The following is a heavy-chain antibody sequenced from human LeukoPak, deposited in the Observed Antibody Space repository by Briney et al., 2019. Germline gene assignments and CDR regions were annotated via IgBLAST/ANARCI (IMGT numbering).Heavy chain of an antibody. V-gene: IGHV1-69*06. CDR3: AQRITMVRGVIGGMDV. J-gene: IGHJ6*04. CDR1: GGTFSSYA. Sequence: GASVKVSCKASGGTFSSYAISWVRQAPGQGLEWMGGIIPIFGTANYAQKFQGRVTITADKSTSTAYMELSSLRSEDTAVYYCAQRITMVRGVIGGMDVWGKGTTVTVSS. D-gene: IGHD3-10*01. CDR2: IIPIFGTA.